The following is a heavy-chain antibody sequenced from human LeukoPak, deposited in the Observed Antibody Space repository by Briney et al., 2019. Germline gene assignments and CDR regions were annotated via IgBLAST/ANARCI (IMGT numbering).Heavy chain of an antibody. D-gene: IGHD3-10*01. CDR1: GFTFSSYG. V-gene: IGHV3-30*02. CDR3: ANGGSSMVRGDILAEYFQH. CDR2: IRYDGSNK. J-gene: IGHJ1*01. Sequence: GGSLRLSCAASGFTFSSYGMHWVRQAPGKGLEWVAFIRYDGSNKYYADSVKGRFTISRDNSKNTLYLQMNSLRAEDTAVYYCANGGSSMVRGDILAEYFQHWGQGTLVTVSS.